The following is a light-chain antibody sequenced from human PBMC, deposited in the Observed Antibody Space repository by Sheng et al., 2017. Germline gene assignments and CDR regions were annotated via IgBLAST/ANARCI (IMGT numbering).Light chain of an antibody. V-gene: IGLV1-40*01. Sequence: QSVLTQPPSVSGAPGQRVTIACTGSSSNIGAGYDVHWYQQFPGTAPKLLIYGNSNRPSGVPDRFSGSKSGTSASLAITGLQAEDEADYYCQSYDSSLSGSGVFGTGTKVTVL. CDR3: QSYDSSLSGSGV. CDR1: SSNIGAGYD. J-gene: IGLJ1*01. CDR2: GNS.